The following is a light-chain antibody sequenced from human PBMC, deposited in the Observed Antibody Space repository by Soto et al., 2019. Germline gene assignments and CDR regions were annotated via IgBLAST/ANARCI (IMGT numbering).Light chain of an antibody. Sequence: DIQMTQSPPSLSASVGDTVTITCRARQSISVHLNWYQQKPGKVPKLLLYAASNLQSGVPSRVSGSGSETYFALTISSLQPEDFATYYCQQSYSTPYTFGQGTKLQIK. J-gene: IGKJ2*01. CDR2: AAS. CDR3: QQSYSTPYT. V-gene: IGKV1-39*01. CDR1: QSISVH.